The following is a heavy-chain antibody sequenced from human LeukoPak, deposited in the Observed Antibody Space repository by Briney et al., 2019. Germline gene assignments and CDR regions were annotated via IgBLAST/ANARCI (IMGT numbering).Heavy chain of an antibody. D-gene: IGHD6-13*01. V-gene: IGHV3-48*01. Sequence: PGGSLRLSCVVSGFTSSTKSMNWVRQAPGKGLEWVSYITADSGTTYYADSVKGRFTISRDNAKNSLYLQMNSLRAEDTAVYYCARDAVSLAAAGTSDYWGQGTLVTVSS. J-gene: IGHJ4*02. CDR3: ARDAVSLAAAGTSDY. CDR2: ITADSGTT. CDR1: GFTSSTKS.